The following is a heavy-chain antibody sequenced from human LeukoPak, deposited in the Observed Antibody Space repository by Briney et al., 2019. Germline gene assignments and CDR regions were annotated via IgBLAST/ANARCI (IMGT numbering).Heavy chain of an antibody. V-gene: IGHV3-11*03. Sequence: GGSLRLSCAASGFTFSEYYMSWIRQAPGKGLEWLSHISSTSSYINYADSVKGRFTISRDNAKNSLYLQMNSLRVEDTAVYYCARHYYDSSGTSFDSWGQGTLVTVSS. CDR2: ISSTSSYI. CDR3: ARHYYDSSGTSFDS. J-gene: IGHJ4*02. D-gene: IGHD3-22*01. CDR1: GFTFSEYY.